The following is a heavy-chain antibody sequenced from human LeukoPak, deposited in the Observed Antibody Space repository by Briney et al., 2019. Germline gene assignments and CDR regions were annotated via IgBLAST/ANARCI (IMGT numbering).Heavy chain of an antibody. J-gene: IGHJ4*02. D-gene: IGHD1-26*01. CDR3: ARMSGSHIDY. Sequence: PGGSLRLSCAASGFTFSSYAMSWVRQAPGKGLEWVSAISGSGGSTYYADSVKGRFTISRDNSKNTLYLQMDSLRAEDTAVYYCARMSGSHIDYWGQGTLVTVSS. CDR1: GFTFSSYA. V-gene: IGHV3-23*01. CDR2: ISGSGGST.